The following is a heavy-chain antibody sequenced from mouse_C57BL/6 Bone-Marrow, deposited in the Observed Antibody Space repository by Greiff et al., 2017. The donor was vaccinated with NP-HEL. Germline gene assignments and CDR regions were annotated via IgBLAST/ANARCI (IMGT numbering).Heavy chain of an antibody. Sequence: VQLQQSGAELVRPGTSVKMSCKASGYTFTNYWIGWAKQRPGHGLEWIGDIYPGGGYTNYNEKFKGKATLTADKSSSTAYMQFSSLTSEDSAIYYCARNYGRGYFDVWGTGTTVTVSS. D-gene: IGHD1-1*01. CDR1: GYTFTNYW. V-gene: IGHV1-63*01. CDR2: IYPGGGYT. CDR3: ARNYGRGYFDV. J-gene: IGHJ1*03.